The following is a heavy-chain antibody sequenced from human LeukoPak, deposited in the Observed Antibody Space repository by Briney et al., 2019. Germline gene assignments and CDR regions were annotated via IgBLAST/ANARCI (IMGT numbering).Heavy chain of an antibody. V-gene: IGHV1-69*13. CDR3: ARDRDGWLGYFDY. D-gene: IGHD5-24*01. Sequence: GASVKVSCKASGGTFSSYAISWVRQAPGQGLEWMGGIIPTFGTANYAQKFQGRVTITADESTSTAYMELSSLRSEDTAVYYCARDRDGWLGYFDYWGQGTLVTVSS. CDR2: IIPTFGTA. CDR1: GGTFSSYA. J-gene: IGHJ4*02.